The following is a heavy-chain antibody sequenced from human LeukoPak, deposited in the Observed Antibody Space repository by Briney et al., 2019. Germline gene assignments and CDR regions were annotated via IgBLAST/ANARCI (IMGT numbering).Heavy chain of an antibody. CDR1: GGSISSGGYY. Sequence: SETLSLTCTVSGGSISSGGYYWSWIRQHPGKGLEWIGYIYYSGSTYYNPSLKSRVTISVDTSKNQFSLKLSSVTAADTAVYYCARVTREDSAFDIWGQGTMVTVSS. J-gene: IGHJ3*02. CDR3: ARVTREDSAFDI. D-gene: IGHD1-14*01. CDR2: IYYSGST. V-gene: IGHV4-31*03.